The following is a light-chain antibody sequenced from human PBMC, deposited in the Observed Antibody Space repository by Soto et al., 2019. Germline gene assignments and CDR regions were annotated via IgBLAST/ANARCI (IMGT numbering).Light chain of an antibody. V-gene: IGKV3-20*01. Sequence: ESKLTQCPGTRSLSRWEIATLSCRASQSVPRSYLAWYQQKPGQAPRLLIYGTSSRATGIPDRFSGSGSGTDFTLTISRLEPEDFAVFYCQQYGSSITFGQGTRLEIK. CDR3: QQYGSSIT. J-gene: IGKJ5*01. CDR1: QSVPRSY. CDR2: GTS.